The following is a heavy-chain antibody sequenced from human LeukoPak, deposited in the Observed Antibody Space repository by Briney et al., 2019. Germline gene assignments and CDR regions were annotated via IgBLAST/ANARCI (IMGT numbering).Heavy chain of an antibody. CDR2: ISDSGST. D-gene: IGHD1-26*01. J-gene: IGHJ4*02. V-gene: IGHV4-59*08. Sequence: SETLSLTCTVSGDSFSSYYWSWIRQSPGKGLEWIAYISDSGSTNHNPSLKSRVTISVDTSKKQLSLKLSSVTAADTAVYYCARHSGLYSDFYFDYWGQGTLVTASS. CDR3: ARHSGLYSDFYFDY. CDR1: GDSFSSYY.